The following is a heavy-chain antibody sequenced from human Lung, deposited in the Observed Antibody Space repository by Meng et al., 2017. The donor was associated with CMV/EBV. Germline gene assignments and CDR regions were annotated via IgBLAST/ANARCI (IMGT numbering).Heavy chain of an antibody. Sequence: GESLKISCAASGFSVNSNFMNWVRQAPGKGLEWVSVIYTGGITYYADSVKGRFTISRDNSKNTVHLQMNNLRPGDTAVYYCARDLRPSGGGMDFWGQGTTVTVSS. CDR1: GFSVNSNF. D-gene: IGHD2-8*02. CDR2: IYTGGIT. V-gene: IGHV3-53*01. CDR3: ARDLRPSGGGMDF. J-gene: IGHJ6*02.